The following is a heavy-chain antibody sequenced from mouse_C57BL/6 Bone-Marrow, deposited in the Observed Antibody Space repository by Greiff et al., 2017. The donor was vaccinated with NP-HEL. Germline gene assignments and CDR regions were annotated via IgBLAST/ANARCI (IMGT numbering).Heavy chain of an antibody. Sequence: QVQLKQPGAELVKPGASVKVSCKASGYTFTSYWMHWVKQRPGQGLEWIGRIHPSDSDTNYNQKFKGKATLTVDKSSSTAYMQLSSLTSEDSAVYYCAIGSNPCYFDYWGQGTTLTVSS. J-gene: IGHJ2*01. CDR3: AIGSNPCYFDY. V-gene: IGHV1-74*01. D-gene: IGHD1-1*01. CDR1: GYTFTSYW. CDR2: IHPSDSDT.